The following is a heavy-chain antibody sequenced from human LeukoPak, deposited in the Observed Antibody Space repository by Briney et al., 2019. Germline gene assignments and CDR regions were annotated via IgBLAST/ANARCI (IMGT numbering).Heavy chain of an antibody. D-gene: IGHD2-2*01. V-gene: IGHV7-4-1*02. CDR1: GYTFTNYG. CDR3: ARDKYQLPYEIDY. Sequence: GASVKVSCKASGYTFTNYGMNWVRQAPGQGLEWMGWINTNTGNPTYARGFTGRLVFSLDTSVSTAYLQISSLRAEDTALYYCARDKYQLPYEIDYWGQGTLVTVSS. J-gene: IGHJ4*02. CDR2: INTNTGNP.